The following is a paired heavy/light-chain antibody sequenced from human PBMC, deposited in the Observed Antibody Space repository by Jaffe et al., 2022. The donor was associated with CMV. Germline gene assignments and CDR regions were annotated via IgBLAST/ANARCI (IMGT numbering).Light chain of an antibody. V-gene: IGKV1-16*02. CDR1: QGISNY. Sequence: DIQMTQSPSSLSASVGDRVTITCRASQGISNYLAWFQQKPGKAPKSLIYAASSLQSGVPSKFSGSGSGTDFTLTISSLQPEDFATYYCQQYNSYPWTFGQGTKVEIK. CDR2: AAS. CDR3: QQYNSYPWT. J-gene: IGKJ1*01.
Heavy chain of an antibody. D-gene: IGHD2-15*01. Sequence: EVQLVESGGGLVQPGGSLKLSCAASGFTFSGSAMHWVRQASGKGLEWVGRIRSKANSYATAYAASVKGRFTISRDDSKNTAYLQMNSLKTEDTAVYYCTRREDVVVAADAYYYYYYMDVWGKGTTVTVSS. CDR1: GFTFSGSA. CDR2: IRSKANSYAT. V-gene: IGHV3-73*01. CDR3: TRREDVVVAADAYYYYYYMDV. J-gene: IGHJ6*03.